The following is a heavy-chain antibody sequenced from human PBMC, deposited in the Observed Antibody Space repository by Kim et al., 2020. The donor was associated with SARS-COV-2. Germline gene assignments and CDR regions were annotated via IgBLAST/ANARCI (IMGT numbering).Heavy chain of an antibody. Sequence: ASVKVSCKASGYTFTSYYMHWVRQAPGQGLEWMGIINPSGGSTSYAQKFQGRVTMTRDTSTSTVYMELSSLRSEDTAVYYCARDARGSYYYDSSGYLDFDYWGQGTLVTVSS. V-gene: IGHV1-46*01. J-gene: IGHJ4*02. D-gene: IGHD3-22*01. CDR2: INPSGGST. CDR3: ARDARGSYYYDSSGYLDFDY. CDR1: GYTFTSYY.